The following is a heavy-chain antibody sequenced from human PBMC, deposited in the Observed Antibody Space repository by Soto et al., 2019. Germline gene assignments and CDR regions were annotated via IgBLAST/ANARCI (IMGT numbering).Heavy chain of an antibody. CDR1: GGSFSGYY. J-gene: IGHJ4*02. CDR3: ARGSLRFLEWLQRHYFDS. CDR2: INHSGST. Sequence: QVQLQQWGAGLLKPSETLSLTCAVYGGSFSGYYWSWIRQPPGKGLEWIGEINHSGSTNYNPSLKSRVTISVATSKNQFSLKLSSVTAADTAVYYCARGSLRFLEWLQRHYFDSWGQGTLVTVSS. V-gene: IGHV4-34*01. D-gene: IGHD3-3*01.